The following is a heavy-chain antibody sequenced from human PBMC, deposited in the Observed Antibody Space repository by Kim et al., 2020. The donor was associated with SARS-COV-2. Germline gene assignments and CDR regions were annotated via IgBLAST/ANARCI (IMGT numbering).Heavy chain of an antibody. D-gene: IGHD3-16*02. CDR1: GGSISSYY. J-gene: IGHJ6*02. V-gene: IGHV4-59*08. Sequence: SETLSLTCTVSGGSISSYYWSWIRQPPGKGLEWIGYIYYSGSTNYNPSLKSRVTISLDTSKNQFSLKLSSVTAADTAVYYCARHRWDYVWGSYRYGMDVWGQGTTVTVSS. CDR2: IYYSGST. CDR3: ARHRWDYVWGSYRYGMDV.